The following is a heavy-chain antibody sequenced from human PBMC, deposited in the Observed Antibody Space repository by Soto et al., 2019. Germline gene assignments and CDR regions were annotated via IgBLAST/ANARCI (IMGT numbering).Heavy chain of an antibody. CDR3: ARDPSPQQLVPNWFDS. Sequence: QVQLVQSGAEVQKPGASVKVSCKASGYTFRNYGISWVRQAPGQGREGMGWIIPYNCNTHYAQNFQGRVTMTTDTSTNTSSMELTSLKSDDTAVYYCARDPSPQQLVPNWFDSWGQGTLVTVSS. V-gene: IGHV1-18*01. D-gene: IGHD6-13*01. CDR2: IIPYNCNT. CDR1: GYTFRNYG. J-gene: IGHJ5*01.